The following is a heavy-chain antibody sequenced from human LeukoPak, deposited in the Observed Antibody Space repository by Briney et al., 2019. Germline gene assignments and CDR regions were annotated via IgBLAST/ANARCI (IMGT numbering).Heavy chain of an antibody. CDR2: IHYSGST. CDR1: GDSVSSYY. Sequence: SETLSVTCTVSGDSVSSYYWSWIRQPPGKGLEWIGYIHYSGSTNYNPSLKSRVTISVDTSKNQFSLKLSSVTAADTAVYYCARGRRRYGKYSSGWYHNDAFDIWGQGTMVTVSS. CDR3: ARGRRRYGKYSSGWYHNDAFDI. J-gene: IGHJ3*02. V-gene: IGHV4-59*02. D-gene: IGHD6-19*01.